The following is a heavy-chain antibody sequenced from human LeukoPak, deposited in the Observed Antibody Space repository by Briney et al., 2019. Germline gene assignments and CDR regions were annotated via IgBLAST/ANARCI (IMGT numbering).Heavy chain of an antibody. CDR1: GYTFTGYY. D-gene: IGHD6-13*01. Sequence: ASVKVSCKASGYTFTGYYMHWVRQAPGQGLEWMGWINPNSGGTSYAQKFQGRVTMTRDTSISTAYMELSRLRSDDTAVYYCARALPGIAAADLGYWGQGTLVTVYS. J-gene: IGHJ4*02. CDR3: ARALPGIAAADLGY. V-gene: IGHV1-2*02. CDR2: INPNSGGT.